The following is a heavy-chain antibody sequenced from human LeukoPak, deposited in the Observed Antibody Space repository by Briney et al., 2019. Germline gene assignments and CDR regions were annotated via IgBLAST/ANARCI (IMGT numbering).Heavy chain of an antibody. CDR2: ISSSSTYI. V-gene: IGHV3-21*01. Sequence: GGSLRLSCAASGFTFSNDTMNWVRQAPGKGLEWVSSISSSSTYIYYADALKGRFTISRDDAKNLLYLDMNSLRAEDTAVYYCARGHTAVTRHFDFWGQGTLVTVSS. CDR1: GFTFSNDT. CDR3: ARGHTAVTRHFDF. J-gene: IGHJ4*02. D-gene: IGHD4-17*01.